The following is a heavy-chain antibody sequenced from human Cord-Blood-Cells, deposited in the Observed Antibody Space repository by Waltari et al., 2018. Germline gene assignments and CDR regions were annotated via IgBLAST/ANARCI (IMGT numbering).Heavy chain of an antibody. CDR2: ISYDGSNK. CDR1: GFTFSSYG. CDR3: AKERGTGAEFDY. V-gene: IGHV3-30*18. J-gene: IGHJ4*02. Sequence: QVQLVESGGGVVQPGRSLRLSCADAGFTFSSYGMHWVRQAPGKGLEWVAVISYDGSNKYYADSVKGRFTISRDNSKNTLYLQMNSLRAEDTAVYYCAKERGTGAEFDYWGQGTLVTVSS. D-gene: IGHD2-8*02.